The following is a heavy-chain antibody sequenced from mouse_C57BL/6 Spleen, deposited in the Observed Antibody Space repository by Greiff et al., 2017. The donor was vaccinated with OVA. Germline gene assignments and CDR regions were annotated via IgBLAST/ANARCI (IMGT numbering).Heavy chain of an antibody. CDR2: IRSKSNNYAT. CDR3: VRSIYDGYYLDY. V-gene: IGHV10-1*01. D-gene: IGHD2-3*01. Sequence: EVHLVESGGGLVQPKGSLKLSCAASGFSFNTYAMNWVRQAPGKGLEWVARIRSKSNNYATYYADSVKDRFTISRDDSESMLYLQMNNLKTEDTAMYYCVRSIYDGYYLDYWGQGTTLTVSS. J-gene: IGHJ2*01. CDR1: GFSFNTYA.